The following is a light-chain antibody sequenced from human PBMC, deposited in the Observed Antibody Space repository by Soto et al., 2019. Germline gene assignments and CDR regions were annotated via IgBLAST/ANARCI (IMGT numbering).Light chain of an antibody. CDR2: EGS. J-gene: IGLJ2*01. Sequence: QSALTQPASVSGSPGQSITISCTRTSSADGSYNLVSWYQHHPGKAPKLMIYEGSERPSGVSNRFSGAQSGNTASLTISGLQAEDEADYYCSSYAGAVVFGGGTKLTVL. CDR1: SSADGSYNL. V-gene: IGLV2-23*01. CDR3: SSYAGAVV.